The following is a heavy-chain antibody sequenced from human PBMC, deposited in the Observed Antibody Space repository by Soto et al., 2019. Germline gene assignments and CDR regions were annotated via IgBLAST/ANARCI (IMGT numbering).Heavy chain of an antibody. CDR2: ISYDGSNK. D-gene: IGHD4-4*01. V-gene: IGHV3-30*18. Sequence: PGGSLRLSCAASGFTFSSYGMHWVRQAPGKGLGWVAVISYDGSNKYYADSVKGRFTISRDNSKNTLYLQMNSLRAEDTAVYYCAKDAGGYSNHYGMDVWGQGTTVTVSS. CDR3: AKDAGGYSNHYGMDV. J-gene: IGHJ6*02. CDR1: GFTFSSYG.